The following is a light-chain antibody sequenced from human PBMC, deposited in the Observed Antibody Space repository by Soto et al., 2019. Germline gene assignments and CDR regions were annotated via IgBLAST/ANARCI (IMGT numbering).Light chain of an antibody. CDR3: QQYNSYLT. CDR1: QSISSW. Sequence: DIQMTQSPSTLSASVGDRVTITCRASQSISSWLAWYQQKPGKAPKLLIYKASSLASGVPSRFSGSGSGTEFSFTISRLQPDDFATYYCQQYNSYLTFAGGTKVEIK. J-gene: IGKJ4*01. CDR2: KAS. V-gene: IGKV1-5*03.